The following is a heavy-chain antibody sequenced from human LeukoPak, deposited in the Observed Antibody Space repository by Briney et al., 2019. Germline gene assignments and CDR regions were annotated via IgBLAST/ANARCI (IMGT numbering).Heavy chain of an antibody. Sequence: SETLSLTCTVSGGSISSYYWSWIRQPPGKGLEWIGYIYYSGSTNYNPSLKSRVTISVDTSKNQFSLKLSSVTAADTAVYYCARHFFRHDAFDIWGQGTMVTVS. V-gene: IGHV4-59*08. CDR3: ARHFFRHDAFDI. D-gene: IGHD2/OR15-2a*01. CDR2: IYYSGST. CDR1: GGSISSYY. J-gene: IGHJ3*02.